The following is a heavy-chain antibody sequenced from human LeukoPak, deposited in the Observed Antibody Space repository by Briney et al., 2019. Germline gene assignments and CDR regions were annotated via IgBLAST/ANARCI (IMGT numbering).Heavy chain of an antibody. Sequence: GSLRLSCAASGFTFSSYAMSWVRQAPGKGLEWVSAISGSGGSTYYADSVKGRFTISRDNSKNTLYLQMNSLRAEDTAVYYCAKATYYYDSSGYYFEGGYYFDYWGQGTLVTVSS. J-gene: IGHJ4*02. D-gene: IGHD3-22*01. CDR1: GFTFSSYA. V-gene: IGHV3-23*01. CDR2: ISGSGGST. CDR3: AKATYYYDSSGYYFEGGYYFDY.